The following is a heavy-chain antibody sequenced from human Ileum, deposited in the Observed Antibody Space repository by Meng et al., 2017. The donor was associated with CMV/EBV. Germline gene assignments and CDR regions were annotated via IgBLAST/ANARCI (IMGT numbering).Heavy chain of an antibody. D-gene: IGHD2-2*02. Sequence: GSLRLSCAVYGGSFSGYYWSWIRQPPGKGLEWIGYIYYSGSTNYNPSLKSRVTISVDTSKNQFSLKLSSVTAADTAVYYCARVHCSSTSCYNGMDVWGQGTTVTVSS. CDR2: IYYSGST. CDR3: ARVHCSSTSCYNGMDV. J-gene: IGHJ6*02. CDR1: GGSFSGYY. V-gene: IGHV4-59*01.